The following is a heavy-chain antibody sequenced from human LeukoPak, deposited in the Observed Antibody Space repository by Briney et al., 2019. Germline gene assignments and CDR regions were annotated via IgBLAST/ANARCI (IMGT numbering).Heavy chain of an antibody. J-gene: IGHJ5*02. CDR3: ARDSNRLWFWFDP. D-gene: IGHD5-18*01. CDR2: IIPILGIA. V-gene: IGHV1-69*04. CDR1: GGTFRSYA. Sequence: SVKVSCKASGGTFRSYAISWVRQAPGQGLEWMGRIIPILGIANYAQKFQGRVTITADKSTSTAYMELSGLRSEDTAVYYCARDSNRLWFWFDPWGQGTLVTVSS.